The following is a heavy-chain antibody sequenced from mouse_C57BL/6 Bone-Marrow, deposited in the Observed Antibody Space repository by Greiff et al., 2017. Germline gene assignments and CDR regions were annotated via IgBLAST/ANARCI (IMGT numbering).Heavy chain of an antibody. CDR1: GFTFSSYG. V-gene: IGHV5-6*01. J-gene: IGHJ2*01. Sequence: EVQLVESGGDLVKPGGSLKLSCAASGFTFSSYGMSWVRQTPDKRLEWVATISSGGSYTYYPDSVKGRFTISRDNAKNTLYLQMSSLKSEDTAMYYCARDSSPVDFDYWGQGTTLTVSS. CDR3: ARDSSPVDFDY. CDR2: ISSGGSYT. D-gene: IGHD1-1*01.